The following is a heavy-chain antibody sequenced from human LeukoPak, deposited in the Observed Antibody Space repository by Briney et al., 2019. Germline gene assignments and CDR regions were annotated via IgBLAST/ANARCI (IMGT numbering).Heavy chain of an antibody. V-gene: IGHV3-53*01. Sequence: GGSLRLSCAASGFTVSSNYMNWVRQAPGKGLEWVSVIYSGATTYYADSVKGRFTIPRDNSKNTLYLQMNSLRAEDTAVYYCAKDRRSGYDPSTFDYWGQGTLVTVSS. CDR1: GFTVSSNY. CDR3: AKDRRSGYDPSTFDY. J-gene: IGHJ4*02. D-gene: IGHD5-12*01. CDR2: IYSGATT.